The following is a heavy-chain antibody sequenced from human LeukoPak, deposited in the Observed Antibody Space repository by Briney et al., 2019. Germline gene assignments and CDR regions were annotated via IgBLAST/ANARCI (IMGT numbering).Heavy chain of an antibody. Sequence: GGSLRLSCAASGFTFSSYWMHWVRQAPGEGLVLVSRIDSGGSSTNYADSVKGRFTISRDNAKNALYLQMNSLRAEDTAVCYCARGWELTAVDYYYMDVWGKGTTVTVSS. D-gene: IGHD1-26*01. CDR1: GFTFSSYW. J-gene: IGHJ6*03. CDR3: ARGWELTAVDYYYMDV. CDR2: IDSGGSST. V-gene: IGHV3-74*01.